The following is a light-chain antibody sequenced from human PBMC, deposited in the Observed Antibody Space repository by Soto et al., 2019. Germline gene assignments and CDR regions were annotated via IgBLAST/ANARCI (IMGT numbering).Light chain of an antibody. Sequence: DIQMTQSPSTLSASVGDRVTITCRASQSISSWLAWYQQKPGKAPKLLIYKASSLESGVPSRFSSSGSGTEFTLTISSLQPDDFATYYCQQYNSYSPWTCGQGTKVEIK. V-gene: IGKV1-5*03. CDR1: QSISSW. CDR3: QQYNSYSPWT. CDR2: KAS. J-gene: IGKJ1*01.